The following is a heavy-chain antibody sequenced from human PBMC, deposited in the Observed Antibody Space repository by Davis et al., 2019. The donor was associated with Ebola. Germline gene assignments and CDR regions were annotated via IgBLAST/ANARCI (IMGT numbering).Heavy chain of an antibody. Sequence: MPSETLSLTCAVYGGSFSGYYWSWIRQPPGKGLEWIGEINHSGSTYYNPSLKSRVTISVDTSKNQFSLKLSSVTAADTAVYYCARQLWFGEFIYYYYGMDVWGQGTTVTVSS. CDR1: GGSFSGYY. V-gene: IGHV4-34*01. J-gene: IGHJ6*02. CDR3: ARQLWFGEFIYYYYGMDV. CDR2: INHSGST. D-gene: IGHD3-10*01.